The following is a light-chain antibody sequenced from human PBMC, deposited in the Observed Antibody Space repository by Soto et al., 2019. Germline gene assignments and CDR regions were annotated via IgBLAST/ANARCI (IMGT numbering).Light chain of an antibody. J-gene: IGKJ1*01. CDR1: QSISQS. Sequence: EFVLTQSPGTLSLSPGERATLSCRASQSISQSLAWYQQRPGQSPRLLIYDASRRATGIPDRFTGGGFGTDFTLTISRLAPEDLAVYYCQQYGGSPRTFGQGTKVDIK. CDR2: DAS. CDR3: QQYGGSPRT. V-gene: IGKV3-20*01.